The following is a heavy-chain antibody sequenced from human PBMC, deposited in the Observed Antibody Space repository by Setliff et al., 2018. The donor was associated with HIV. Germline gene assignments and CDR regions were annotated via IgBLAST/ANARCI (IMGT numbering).Heavy chain of an antibody. CDR2: SHTYNGNV. D-gene: IGHD2-8*02. CDR3: ASESSWSAFYFDS. CDR1: GYTFTTSA. J-gene: IGHJ4*02. Sequence: ASVQVSCKASGYTFTTSAISWVRQAPGQELQWMVWSHTYNGNVNYARKFRGRVTMTTDASTNTAFMELSNLRSDDTAIYYCASESSWSAFYFDSWGQGTQVTVSS. V-gene: IGHV1-18*01.